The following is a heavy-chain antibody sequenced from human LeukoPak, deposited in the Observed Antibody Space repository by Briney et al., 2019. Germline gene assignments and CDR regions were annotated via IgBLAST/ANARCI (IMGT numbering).Heavy chain of an antibody. V-gene: IGHV3-49*03. J-gene: IGHJ4*02. CDR1: GFTFGDYA. CDR2: IRSKAYGGTT. CDR3: TTYYDSSDYYYWNFDY. D-gene: IGHD3-22*01. Sequence: GGSLRLSCTASGFTFGDYAMSWFRQAPGKGLEWVSFIRSKAYGGTTEYAASVKGRFTISRDDSKSIAYLQMNSLKTEDTAVYYCTTYYDSSDYYYWNFDYWGQGTLVTVSS.